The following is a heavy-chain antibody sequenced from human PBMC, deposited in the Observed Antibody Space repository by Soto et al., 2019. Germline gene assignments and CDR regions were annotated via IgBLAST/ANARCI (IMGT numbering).Heavy chain of an antibody. CDR1: GDSMSSSNW. D-gene: IGHD1-26*01. CDR2: IYHGGST. J-gene: IGHJ6*02. V-gene: IGHV4-4*02. Sequence: PSETLSLTCTVSGDSMSSSNWWSWVRQPPGKGLEWIGEIYHGGSTNYNPSLKSRVTISVDKSKNQFSLKLSSVTAADTAVYYCARVSGSYYYGMDVWGQGTTVTVSS. CDR3: ARVSGSYYYGMDV.